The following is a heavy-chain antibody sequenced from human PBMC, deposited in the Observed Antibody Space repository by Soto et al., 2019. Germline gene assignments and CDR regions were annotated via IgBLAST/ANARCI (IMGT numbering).Heavy chain of an antibody. CDR1: GGSFSGYY. CDR3: ARGVGYCSGGGCYKPNSVPWFDP. J-gene: IGHJ5*02. D-gene: IGHD2-15*01. CDR2: INHSGST. V-gene: IGHV4-34*01. Sequence: SETLSLTCAVYGGSFSGYYWSWIRQPPGKGLEWIGEINHSGSTNYNPSLKSRVTISVDTSKNQFSLKLSSVTAADTAVYYCARGVGYCSGGGCYKPNSVPWFDPWGQGTLVTVSS.